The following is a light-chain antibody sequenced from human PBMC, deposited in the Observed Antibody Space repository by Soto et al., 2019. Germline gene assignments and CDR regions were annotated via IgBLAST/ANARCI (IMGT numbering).Light chain of an antibody. CDR2: RNN. CDR1: SSNIGSNY. Sequence: QSVLTQPPSASGTPGQRVTISRSGSSSNIGSNYVYWYQQLPGTAPKLLIYRNNQRPSGVPDRFSGSKSGTSASLAISGLRSEDEADYYCAAWDDSLTGLGVFGGGTKLTVL. J-gene: IGLJ2*01. CDR3: AAWDDSLTGLGV. V-gene: IGLV1-47*01.